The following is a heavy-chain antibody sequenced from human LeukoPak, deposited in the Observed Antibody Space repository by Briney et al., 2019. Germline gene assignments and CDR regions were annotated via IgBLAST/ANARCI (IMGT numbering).Heavy chain of an antibody. V-gene: IGHV1-69*05. CDR3: ARGHDSSGYWVY. D-gene: IGHD3-22*01. J-gene: IGHJ4*02. CDR2: IIPIFGTA. Sequence: ASVKVSCKASGYTFTSYGISWVRQAPGQGLEWMGGIIPIFGTANYAQKFQGRVTITTEESTSTAYMELSSLRSEDTAVYYCARGHDSSGYWVYWGQGTLVTVSS. CDR1: GYTFTSYG.